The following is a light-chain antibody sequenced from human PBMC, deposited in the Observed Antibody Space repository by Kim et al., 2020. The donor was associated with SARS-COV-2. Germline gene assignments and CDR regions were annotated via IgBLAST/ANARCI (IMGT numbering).Light chain of an antibody. CDR1: SSNIESNS. Sequence: GQRVNISCSGSSSNIESNSVNWYQQIPGTAPKLLIYSDNQRPSRVPDRFSGSRSGTTASLAISGLQSEDEAYYYCAAWDDSLSGYIFGIGTKVTVL. CDR2: SDN. CDR3: AAWDDSLSGYI. J-gene: IGLJ1*01. V-gene: IGLV1-44*01.